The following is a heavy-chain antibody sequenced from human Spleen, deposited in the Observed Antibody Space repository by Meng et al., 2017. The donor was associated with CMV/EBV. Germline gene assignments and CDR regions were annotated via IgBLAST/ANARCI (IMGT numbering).Heavy chain of an antibody. Sequence: GSLRLSCAVYGGSFRAYYWSWIRQPPGKGLEWIGESINHSGSTNYNPSLKTRVTISVDTSKNQFSLRLSSVTAADTAVYYCARGLDWNYPDAFDIWGQGTVVTVSS. CDR2: SINHSGST. V-gene: IGHV4-34*01. J-gene: IGHJ3*02. CDR3: ARGLDWNYPDAFDI. CDR1: GGSFRAYY. D-gene: IGHD1-7*01.